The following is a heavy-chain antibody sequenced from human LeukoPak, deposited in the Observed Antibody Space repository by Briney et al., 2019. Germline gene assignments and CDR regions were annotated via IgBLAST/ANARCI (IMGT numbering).Heavy chain of an antibody. D-gene: IGHD4-17*01. CDR2: IIPIFGTA. CDR3: ARDLTTVTRALSDY. J-gene: IGHJ4*02. Sequence: ASVKVSCKASGGTFSSYAISWVRQAPGQGLEWMGGIIPIFGTANYAQKFQGRVTITADESTSTAYMELSSLRSEDTAVYYCARDLTTVTRALSDYWGQGTLVTVSS. CDR1: GGTFSSYA. V-gene: IGHV1-69*01.